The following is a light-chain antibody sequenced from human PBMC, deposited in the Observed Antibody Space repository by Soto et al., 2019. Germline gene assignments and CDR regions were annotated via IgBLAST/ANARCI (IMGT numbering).Light chain of an antibody. J-gene: IGKJ1*01. Sequence: DIQMTQSPSTLSACVGDRVTITCRASQSISSWLAWYQQKPGKAPKLLIYKASSLESGVPSRFSGSGSGTEFTLTISSLQPDDFATYYCQQYNSYWTFGQGTRVEIK. CDR1: QSISSW. CDR3: QQYNSYWT. CDR2: KAS. V-gene: IGKV1-5*03.